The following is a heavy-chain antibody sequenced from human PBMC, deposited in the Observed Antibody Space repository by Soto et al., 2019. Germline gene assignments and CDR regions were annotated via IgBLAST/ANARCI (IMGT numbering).Heavy chain of an antibody. CDR1: GGSISSGGYS. D-gene: IGHD3-3*01. J-gene: IGHJ2*01. Sequence: QLQLQESGSGLVKPSQTLSLTCAVSGGSISSGGYSWSWIRQPPGKGLEWIGYIYHSGSTYYNPSLKSRVTISVDRSKNQFSLKLSSVTAADTAVYYCAKLVAYYDFWSGYDSYWYFDLWGRGTLVTVSS. CDR2: IYHSGST. V-gene: IGHV4-30-2*01. CDR3: AKLVAYYDFWSGYDSYWYFDL.